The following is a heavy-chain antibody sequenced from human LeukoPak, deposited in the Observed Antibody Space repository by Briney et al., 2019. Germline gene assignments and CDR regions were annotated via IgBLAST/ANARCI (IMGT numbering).Heavy chain of an antibody. J-gene: IGHJ6*02. CDR2: IKQDGSEK. D-gene: IGHD1-7*01. CDR3: ARDKRITGTTHYYYGMDA. Sequence: PGGSLRLSCAASGFTFSSYSMSWVRQAPGKGLEWVANIKQDGSEKYYVDSVKGRFTIARDNAKNSLYLQMNSLRAEDTAVYYCARDKRITGTTHYYYGMDAWGQGTTVTVSS. V-gene: IGHV3-7*01. CDR1: GFTFSSYS.